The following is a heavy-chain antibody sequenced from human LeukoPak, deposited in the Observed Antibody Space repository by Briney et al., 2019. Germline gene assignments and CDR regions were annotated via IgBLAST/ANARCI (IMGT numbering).Heavy chain of an antibody. Sequence: PSETLSLTCTVSGGSISNTFYYRGWIRQPPGKGLEWIGSINYSGSTYYNPSLKSRVTISIDTSKNQFSLNLSSVTAADTAVYYCARRRFVRGPDVVNPFDYWGQGTLVTVSS. V-gene: IGHV4-39*01. CDR2: INYSGST. D-gene: IGHD2-8*01. CDR1: GGSISNTFYY. J-gene: IGHJ4*02. CDR3: ARRRFVRGPDVVNPFDY.